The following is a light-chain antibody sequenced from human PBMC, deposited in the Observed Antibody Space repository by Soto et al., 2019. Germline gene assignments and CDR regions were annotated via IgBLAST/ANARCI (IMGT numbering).Light chain of an antibody. Sequence: EIVLTQSPGTLSLSPGERATLSCRASQSVSSSYLAWYQQKPGQAPRLLIYGASNRASGISDRFSGSGSGTDFTLTISRLEPEDFAVYSCQQYGTSPLFTFGPGTTVDLK. CDR3: QQYGTSPLFT. J-gene: IGKJ3*01. CDR1: QSVSSSY. CDR2: GAS. V-gene: IGKV3-20*01.